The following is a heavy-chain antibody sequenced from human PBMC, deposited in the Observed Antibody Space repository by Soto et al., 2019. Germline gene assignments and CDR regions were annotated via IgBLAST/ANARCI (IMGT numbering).Heavy chain of an antibody. D-gene: IGHD6-13*01. J-gene: IGHJ4*02. CDR1: GLTFTDYA. CDR2: ISGIGGST. CDR3: ARGSSGYISSWYYFDY. V-gene: IGHV3-23*01. Sequence: GGSRRLSGAASGLTFTDYALSWVRQAPGKGLEWVATISGIGGSTYLADSVKGRLSISRDNSKNTVSLLMNSLRAEDTAVYFCARGSSGYISSWYYFDYWGRGTLVTVSS.